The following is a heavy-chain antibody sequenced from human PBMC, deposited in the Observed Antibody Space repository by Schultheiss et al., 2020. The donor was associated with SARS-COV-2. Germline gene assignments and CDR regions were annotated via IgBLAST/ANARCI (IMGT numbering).Heavy chain of an antibody. D-gene: IGHD3-3*01. Sequence: SETLSLTCTVSGSSLSSYYWTWIRQPPGKGLEWIGNIYYSGSTNYNPSLTSRVTISQDMSRDQFSLTLTSVTAADTAVYYCARVNGIRFLRLSFYYYMDVWGKGTTVTVSS. CDR2: IYYSGST. J-gene: IGHJ6*03. CDR3: ARVNGIRFLRLSFYYYMDV. V-gene: IGHV4-59*01. CDR1: GSSLSSYY.